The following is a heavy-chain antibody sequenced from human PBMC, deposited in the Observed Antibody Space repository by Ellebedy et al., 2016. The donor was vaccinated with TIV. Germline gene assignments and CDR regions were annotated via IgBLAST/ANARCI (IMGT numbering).Heavy chain of an antibody. Sequence: GESLKISCAASGFTVSSNYMNWVRQTPGKGLEWVSVIYSGGSTYYADSVKGKFTVSRDNSKNTLYLQMNSLRAEDTAVYYCARDQMATIPYWGQGTLFTVSS. V-gene: IGHV3-66*01. J-gene: IGHJ4*02. CDR2: IYSGGST. D-gene: IGHD5-24*01. CDR1: GFTVSSNY. CDR3: ARDQMATIPY.